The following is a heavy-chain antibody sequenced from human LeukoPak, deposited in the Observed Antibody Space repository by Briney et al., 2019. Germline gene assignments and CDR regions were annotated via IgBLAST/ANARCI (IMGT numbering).Heavy chain of an antibody. V-gene: IGHV4-59*01. Sequence: SETLSLTCTVSGGSISTYYWSWIRQPPGKGLEWIGYIYYSGSTNYNPSLKSRVTMSVDTSKNQFSLGLSSVTAADTAVYYCARSELLWFGRVNSGFDYWGQGTLVTVSS. CDR1: GGSISTYY. J-gene: IGHJ4*02. CDR2: IYYSGST. CDR3: ARSELLWFGRVNSGFDY. D-gene: IGHD3-10*01.